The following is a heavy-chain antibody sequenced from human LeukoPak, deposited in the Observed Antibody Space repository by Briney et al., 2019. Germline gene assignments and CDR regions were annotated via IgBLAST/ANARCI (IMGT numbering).Heavy chain of an antibody. CDR1: GFTFSSYD. V-gene: IGHV3-23*01. J-gene: IGHJ4*02. CDR2: ISGSGGST. CDR3: AKDQASGYYSYYFDY. D-gene: IGHD3-22*01. Sequence: GGSLRLSCAASGFTFSSYDMSWVRQAPGKGLEWVSAISGSGGSTYYVDSVKGRFTISRDNPKNTLYLQMNSLRAEDTAVYYCAKDQASGYYSYYFDYWGQGTLVTVSS.